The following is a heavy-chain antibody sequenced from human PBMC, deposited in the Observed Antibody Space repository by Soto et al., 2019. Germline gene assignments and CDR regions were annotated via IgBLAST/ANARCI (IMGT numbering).Heavy chain of an antibody. V-gene: IGHV4-34*01. CDR2: INHSGST. Sequence: SETLSLTCAVYGGSFSGYYWSWIRQPPGKGLEWIGYINHSGSTNYTPSLKSRVTISVDTSKNQFSPKLSSVTAADTAVYYCARSKTYSSGWYYYFDYWGQGTLVTVSS. D-gene: IGHD6-19*01. J-gene: IGHJ4*02. CDR1: GGSFSGYY. CDR3: ARSKTYSSGWYYYFDY.